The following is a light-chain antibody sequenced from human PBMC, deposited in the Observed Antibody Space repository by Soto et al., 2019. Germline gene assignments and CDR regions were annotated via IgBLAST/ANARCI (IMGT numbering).Light chain of an antibody. CDR1: QNVSTY. CDR3: AQRTNWHT. J-gene: IGKJ3*01. CDR2: DAS. V-gene: IGKV3-11*01. Sequence: EIVLTQSPATLSLSPGERVTLSCRASQNVSTYLAWYQQKPCQAPRLLIYDASDRATGIRARFSGSGSGTDLTLTISHPEPVDSAVYYWAQRTNWHTFGPGTTVDIK.